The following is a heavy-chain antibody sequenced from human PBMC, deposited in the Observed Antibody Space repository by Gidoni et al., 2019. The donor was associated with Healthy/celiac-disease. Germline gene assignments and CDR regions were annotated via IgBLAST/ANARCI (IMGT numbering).Heavy chain of an antibody. D-gene: IGHD1-26*01. CDR2: INHSGGT. CDR3: ARGRIGSGTYAFDI. J-gene: IGHJ3*02. Sequence: QVQLQQWGAGLLKPSETLSLTCAVYGGSFSAYYWNWIRQPPGKGLEWIGEINHSGGTNYNPSLKSRVTISVDTSKNQFSLKLSSVTAADTAIYYCARGRIGSGTYAFDIWGQGTMVTVSS. V-gene: IGHV4-34*01. CDR1: GGSFSAYY.